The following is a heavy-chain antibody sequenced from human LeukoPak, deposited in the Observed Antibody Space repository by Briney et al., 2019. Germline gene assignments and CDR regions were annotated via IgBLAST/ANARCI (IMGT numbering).Heavy chain of an antibody. D-gene: IGHD3-22*01. J-gene: IGHJ4*02. CDR2: IKEDGGLE. Sequence: PGGSLRLSCAASGFTFSNYWMTWVRQAPGRGLEWVANIKEDGGLENYVDPVKGRFTISRDNAKNSLYLQMNSLRADDTAVYYCARDDTTPYYDSNGYYDRNDYWGQGTLVTVSS. V-gene: IGHV3-7*01. CDR1: GFTFSNYW. CDR3: ARDDTTPYYDSNGYYDRNDY.